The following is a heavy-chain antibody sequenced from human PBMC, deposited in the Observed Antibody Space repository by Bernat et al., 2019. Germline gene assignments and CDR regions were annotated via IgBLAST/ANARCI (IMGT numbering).Heavy chain of an antibody. CDR1: GGSFSGYY. Sequence: QVQLQQWGAGLLKPSETLSLTCAVYGGSFSGYYWGWIRQSPGKGLEWIGGINHEGVTNYNPSLKSRATISVDTSKNQFSLKLTSMTAADTTVYYCARAPLYCNTGGTGSCYSGWFDYWGQGSLVTVSS. CDR2: INHEGVT. D-gene: IGHD2-8*01. V-gene: IGHV4-34*01. J-gene: IGHJ4*02. CDR3: ARAPLYCNTGGTGSCYSGWFDY.